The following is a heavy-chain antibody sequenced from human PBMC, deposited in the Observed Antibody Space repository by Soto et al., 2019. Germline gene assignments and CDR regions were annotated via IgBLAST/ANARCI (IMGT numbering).Heavy chain of an antibody. CDR2: VFGDGRT. CDR1: GFTVSSTY. J-gene: IGHJ2*01. V-gene: IGHV3-53*01. Sequence: PGGSLRLSCAASGFTVSSTYMTWFRRAPGKGLEWVSAVFGDGRTFYADSVKGRFTISRDTPENTLYLQMNSLRAEDTAVYNCAKEPVGPDWYFDLWGRGTLVTVSS. CDR3: AKEPVGPDWYFDL.